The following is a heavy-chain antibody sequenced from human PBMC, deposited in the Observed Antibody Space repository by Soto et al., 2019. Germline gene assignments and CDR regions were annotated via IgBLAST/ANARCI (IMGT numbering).Heavy chain of an antibody. CDR3: ATGVIWIGYFTVDS. J-gene: IGHJ4*02. D-gene: IGHD3-3*01. Sequence: QVQLVQSGAEVKKPGSSVKVSCKASGGSFGNSAINWVRQTPGQGLEWLGGFIPVYRTLNYAQKFQGRVTITADEYTGTAYMTLSSLASDDTAVYYCATGVIWIGYFTVDSWGKGTRVTVSS. V-gene: IGHV1-69*01. CDR1: GGSFGNSA. CDR2: FIPVYRTL.